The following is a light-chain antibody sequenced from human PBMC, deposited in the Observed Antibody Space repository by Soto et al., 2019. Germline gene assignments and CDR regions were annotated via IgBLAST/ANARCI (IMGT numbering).Light chain of an antibody. CDR3: AAWDDSLKGRV. V-gene: IGLV1-44*01. CDR1: SSNIGSNT. J-gene: IGLJ1*01. CDR2: SNN. Sequence: QSVLTQPPSASGTPGQRVTISCSGSSSNIGSNTVNWYQQLPGTAPKLLIYSNNQRPSGVPDRFSGSKSGTSASLAISGLQSEDEADYYCAAWDDSLKGRVFGTGTKLTVL.